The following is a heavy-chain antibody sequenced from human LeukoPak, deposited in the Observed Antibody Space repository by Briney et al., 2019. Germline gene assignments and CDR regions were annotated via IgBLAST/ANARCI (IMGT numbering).Heavy chain of an antibody. Sequence: SETLSLTCAVYGGSFSGYYWSWIRQPPGKGLEWIGEINHSGSTNYNPSLKSRVTISVDTSKNQFSLKLSSVTAADTAVYYCASENYGGNSFYYWGQGTLVTVSS. CDR2: INHSGST. CDR3: ASENYGGNSFYY. CDR1: GGSFSGYY. V-gene: IGHV4-34*01. D-gene: IGHD4-23*01. J-gene: IGHJ4*02.